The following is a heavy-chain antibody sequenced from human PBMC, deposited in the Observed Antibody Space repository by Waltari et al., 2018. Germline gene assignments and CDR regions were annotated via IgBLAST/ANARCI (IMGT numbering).Heavy chain of an antibody. Sequence: QVQLVQSGAEVKKPGASVKVSCKASGYTFTGYYMHWVRQAPGQGLEWMGWINPNSCGTNYAQKFQGRVTMTRDTSISTAYMELSRLRSDDTAVYYCARLWWQQVGAFDIWGQGTMVTVSS. CDR1: GYTFTGYY. D-gene: IGHD3-10*01. V-gene: IGHV1-2*02. CDR3: ARLWWQQVGAFDI. J-gene: IGHJ3*02. CDR2: INPNSCGT.